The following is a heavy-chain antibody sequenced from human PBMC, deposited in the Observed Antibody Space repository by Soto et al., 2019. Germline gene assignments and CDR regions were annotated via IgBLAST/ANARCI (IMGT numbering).Heavy chain of an antibody. CDR3: ARDRAYPDAFDI. CDR1: GFTFSAYY. V-gene: IGHV3-11*01. CDR2: ISHGSTTI. J-gene: IGHJ3*02. Sequence: QVQLVESGGGLVKPGGSLRLSCAASGFTFSAYYMSWIRQAPGKGLEWVSYISHGSTTIYYTDSVKGRFTISRDNAKNSLYLQMNSLRAEDTDVYYCARDRAYPDAFDIWGQGTMVTVSS.